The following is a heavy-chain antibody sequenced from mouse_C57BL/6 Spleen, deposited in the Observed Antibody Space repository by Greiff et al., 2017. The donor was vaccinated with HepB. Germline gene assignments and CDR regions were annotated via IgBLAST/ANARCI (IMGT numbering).Heavy chain of an antibody. J-gene: IGHJ4*01. V-gene: IGHV3-6*01. D-gene: IGHD2-3*01. CDR2: ISYDGSN. CDR1: GYSITSGYY. CDR3: ARLGYYFYYAMDY. Sequence: DVQLQESGPGLVKPSQSLSLTCSVTGYSITSGYYWNWIRQFPGNKLEWMGYISYDGSNNYNPSLKNRISITRDTSKNQFFLKLNSVTTEDTATYYCARLGYYFYYAMDYWGQGTSVTVSS.